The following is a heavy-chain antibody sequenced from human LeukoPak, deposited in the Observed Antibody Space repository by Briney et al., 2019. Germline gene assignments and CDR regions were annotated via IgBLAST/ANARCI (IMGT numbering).Heavy chain of an antibody. CDR2: INSDGSST. J-gene: IGHJ4*02. CDR1: GFTFSSYW. D-gene: IGHD4-17*01. Sequence: PGGSLRLSCAASGFTFSSYWMHWVRQAPGKGLVWVSRINSDGSSTSYTDSVKGRFTISRDNANNTLYLQMNSLRAEDTAVYYCARDYGDYNFDYWGQGTLVTVSS. V-gene: IGHV3-74*01. CDR3: ARDYGDYNFDY.